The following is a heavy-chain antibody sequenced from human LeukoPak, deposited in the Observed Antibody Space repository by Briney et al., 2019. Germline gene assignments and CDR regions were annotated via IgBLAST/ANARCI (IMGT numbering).Heavy chain of an antibody. D-gene: IGHD3-3*01. CDR2: INHSGST. J-gene: IGHJ5*02. CDR3: ARGLCRSSHYDFWSGYSRPNWFDP. Sequence: SETLSLTCAVYGGSFSGYYWSWIRQPPGKGLGWIGEINHSGSTDYNPSLKSRVTISVDTSKNQFSLKLSSVTAADTAVYYCARGLCRSSHYDFWSGYSRPNWFDPWGQGTLVTVFS. CDR1: GGSFSGYY. V-gene: IGHV4-34*01.